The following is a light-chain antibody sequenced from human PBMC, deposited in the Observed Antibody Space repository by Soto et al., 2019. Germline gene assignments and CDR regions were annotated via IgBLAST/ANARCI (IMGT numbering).Light chain of an antibody. CDR1: SSNIGSNT. V-gene: IGLV1-44*01. Sequence: QSVLTQPPSASGTPGQRVTISCSGSSSNIGSNTVNWYQQLPGTAPKLLIYSNNQRPSGVPVRFSGSKSGTSASLAISGLQSEDEADCYCAAWDDSLNGQVFGTGTKVTVL. CDR3: AAWDDSLNGQV. CDR2: SNN. J-gene: IGLJ1*01.